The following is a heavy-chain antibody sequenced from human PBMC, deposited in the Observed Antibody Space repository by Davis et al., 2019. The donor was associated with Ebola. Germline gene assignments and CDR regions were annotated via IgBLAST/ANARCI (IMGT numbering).Heavy chain of an antibody. CDR2: IRSKANSYAT. Sequence: PGGSLRLSCAASGFTFSGSAMHWGRQASGKGLEWVGRIRSKANSYATAYAASVKGRFTISRDDSKNTAYLQMNSLKTEDTAVYYCTSAYGDYDYWGQGTLVTVSS. D-gene: IGHD4-17*01. CDR3: TSAYGDYDY. V-gene: IGHV3-73*01. J-gene: IGHJ4*02. CDR1: GFTFSGSA.